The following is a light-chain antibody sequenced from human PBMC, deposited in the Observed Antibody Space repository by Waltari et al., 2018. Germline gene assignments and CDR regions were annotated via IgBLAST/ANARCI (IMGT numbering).Light chain of an antibody. V-gene: IGLV2-23*02. Sequence: QSALTQPASVSGSPGQSITISCPGTSRDVGGYNYVSWYQQHPGKAPKLMIYDVSKRPSGVSNRFSGSKSGNTASLTISGLQAEDEADYYCCSYAGSVVFGGGTKLTVL. J-gene: IGLJ2*01. CDR3: CSYAGSVV. CDR2: DVS. CDR1: SRDVGGYNY.